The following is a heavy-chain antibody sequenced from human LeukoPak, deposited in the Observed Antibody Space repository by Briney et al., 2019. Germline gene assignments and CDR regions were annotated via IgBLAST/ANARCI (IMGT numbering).Heavy chain of an antibody. V-gene: IGHV3-21*01. J-gene: IGHJ5*02. CDR3: ATDLIHYYASGAKT. CDR1: GFTFTSAW. Sequence: GGSLRLSCAASGFTFTSAWMSWVRQAPGKGLEWVSSISTSGSYIYYANSMKGRFTISRDNAKNSLYLQMNSLRVEDSAVYYCATDLIHYYASGAKTWGQGTLVTVSS. CDR2: ISTSGSYI. D-gene: IGHD3-10*01.